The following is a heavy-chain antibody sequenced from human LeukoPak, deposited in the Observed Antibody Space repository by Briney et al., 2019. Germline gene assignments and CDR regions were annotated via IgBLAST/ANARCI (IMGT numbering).Heavy chain of an antibody. CDR3: SQRGGP. CDR1: GFSLSTSGEA. D-gene: IGHD2-15*01. CDR2: IYWNDDK. V-gene: IGHV2-5*01. J-gene: IGHJ5*02. Sequence: ESGPTLVKPTQTLTLTCTFSGFSLSTSGEAVGWIRHPPGKALEWLALIYWNDDKRYGPSLKSRLTITKDTSKNQVVLTMTNMDPVDTATYYCSQRGGPWGQGTLVTVSS.